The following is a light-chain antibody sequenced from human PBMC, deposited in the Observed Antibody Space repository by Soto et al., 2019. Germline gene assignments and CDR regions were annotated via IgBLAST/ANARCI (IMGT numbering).Light chain of an antibody. V-gene: IGKV1-9*01. Sequence: DIPVTQSPASLSVSLGARVTLTGRASQGISSYLAWYQQKPGKAPKLLIYAASTMPGGIPPRFSGSGSGTEFTLTISSLQSEDFAVYYCQQYNSYPITFGQGTRLEIK. CDR3: QQYNSYPIT. CDR2: AAS. CDR1: QGISSY. J-gene: IGKJ5*01.